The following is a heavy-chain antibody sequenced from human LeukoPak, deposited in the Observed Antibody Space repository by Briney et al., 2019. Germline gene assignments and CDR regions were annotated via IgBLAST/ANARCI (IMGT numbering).Heavy chain of an antibody. CDR2: INNSGGRT. CDR1: GFTFSKYD. V-gene: IGHV3-23*01. Sequence: PGGSLRLSCAASGFTFSKYDMSWVRQGPGKGPEWVSGINNSGGRTYYADSVKGRFTISRDNSKNTLYLQMNSLRAEDTAVYYCARDTVAAWFAYWGQGTLVTVSS. J-gene: IGHJ4*02. CDR3: ARDTVAAWFAY. D-gene: IGHD3-10*01.